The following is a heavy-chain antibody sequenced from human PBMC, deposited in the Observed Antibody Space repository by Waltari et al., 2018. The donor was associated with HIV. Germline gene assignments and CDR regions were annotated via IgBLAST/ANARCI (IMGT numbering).Heavy chain of an antibody. CDR2: ITSAGSAA. J-gene: IGHJ6*02. D-gene: IGHD3-3*01. V-gene: IGHV3-74*01. CDR1: GFTFSSYW. CDR3: ARGDYRIAIFGVVKDDYYGLDV. Sequence: EVQLVESGGGLAQPGGSLRLSCMSSGFTFSSYWINWVRQATGKGLVWGSRITSAGSAASDADSVKGRFTIFRDNAKNTVYLQMNSLRADDTAVYYCARGDYRIAIFGVVKDDYYGLDVWGQGTTVIVSS.